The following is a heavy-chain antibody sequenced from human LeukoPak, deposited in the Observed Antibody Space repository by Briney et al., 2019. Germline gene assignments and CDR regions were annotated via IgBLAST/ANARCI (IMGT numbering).Heavy chain of an antibody. Sequence: ASVTVSCTVSGYTLTELSMHWVRQAPGKGLEWMGGFDPEDGETIYAQKFQGRVTMTEDTSTDTAYMELSSLRSEDTAVYYCATWELRDYYYYGMDVWGQGTTVTVSS. CDR1: GYTLTELS. J-gene: IGHJ6*02. V-gene: IGHV1-24*01. CDR2: FDPEDGET. CDR3: ATWELRDYYYYGMDV. D-gene: IGHD1-26*01.